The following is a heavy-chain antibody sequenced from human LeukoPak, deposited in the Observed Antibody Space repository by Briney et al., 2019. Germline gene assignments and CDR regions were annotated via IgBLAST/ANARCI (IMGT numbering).Heavy chain of an antibody. CDR3: AAWTTFLEWLY. Sequence: ASVRVSCKASGFTFTSSAVQWVRQARGQRLEWIGWIVVGSGNTNYAQKFQERVTITRDMSTSTAYMELSSLRSEDTAVYYCAAWTTFLEWLYWGQGTLVTVSS. CDR2: IVVGSGNT. J-gene: IGHJ4*02. CDR1: GFTFTSSA. V-gene: IGHV1-58*01. D-gene: IGHD3-3*01.